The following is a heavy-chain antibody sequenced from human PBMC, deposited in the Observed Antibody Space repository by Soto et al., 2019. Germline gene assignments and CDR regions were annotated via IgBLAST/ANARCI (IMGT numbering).Heavy chain of an antibody. V-gene: IGHV1-69*08. D-gene: IGHD3-10*01. CDR1: GGTFSSYT. Sequence: QVQLVQSGAEVKKPGSSVKVSCKASGGTFSSYTISWVRQAPGQGLEWMGRIIPILGIANYAQKYQGRVTITVDKSMSTAYIELSSLRSEDTAVYYCAREEYYYGSGAYFAYWGQGTLVNVSS. J-gene: IGHJ4*02. CDR3: AREEYYYGSGAYFAY. CDR2: IIPILGIA.